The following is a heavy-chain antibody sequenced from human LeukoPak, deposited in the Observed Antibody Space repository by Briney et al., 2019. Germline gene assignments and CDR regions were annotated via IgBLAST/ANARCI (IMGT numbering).Heavy chain of an antibody. CDR3: ARGPTYYYDSSGFEPLDY. J-gene: IGHJ4*02. Sequence: PSETLSLTCAVHGGSFSGYYWSWIRQPPGKGLEWIGEINHSGSTNYNPSLKSRVTISVDTSKNQFSLKLSSVTAADTAVYYCARGPTYYYDSSGFEPLDYWGQGTLVTVSS. CDR1: GGSFSGYY. V-gene: IGHV4-34*01. D-gene: IGHD3-22*01. CDR2: INHSGST.